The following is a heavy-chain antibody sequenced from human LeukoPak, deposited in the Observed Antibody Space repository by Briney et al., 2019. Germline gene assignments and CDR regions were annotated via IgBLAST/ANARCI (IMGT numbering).Heavy chain of an antibody. CDR2: INHSGST. CDR3: AMGDGPTGLNF. V-gene: IGHV4-34*01. J-gene: IGHJ4*02. Sequence: PSETLSLTCAVYGGSFSGYYWSWIRRPPGKGLEWIGEINHSGSTNYNPSLKSRVTISVDTSKNQFSLKLSSVTAADTAVYYCAMGDGPTGLNFWGQGTLVTVSS. D-gene: IGHD5-24*01. CDR1: GGSFSGYY.